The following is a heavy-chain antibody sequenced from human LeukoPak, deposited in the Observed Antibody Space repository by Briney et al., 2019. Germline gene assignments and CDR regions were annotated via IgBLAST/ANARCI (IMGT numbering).Heavy chain of an antibody. J-gene: IGHJ4*02. CDR2: INHSGST. Sequence: SETLSLTCAVYGGSFSGYYWSWIRQPPGKGLEWIGEINHSGSTNYNPSFKSRVTISVDTSKNQFSLKLSSVTAADTAVYYCARDRYGSGSYYGYYFDYWGQGTLVTVSS. CDR1: GGSFSGYY. CDR3: ARDRYGSGSYYGYYFDY. D-gene: IGHD3-10*01. V-gene: IGHV4-34*01.